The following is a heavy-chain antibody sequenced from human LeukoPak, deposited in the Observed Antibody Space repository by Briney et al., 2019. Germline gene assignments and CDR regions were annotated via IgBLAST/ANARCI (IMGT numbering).Heavy chain of an antibody. Sequence: PGGSLRLSCAASGFTFSSYGMHWVRQAPGKGLEWVAVISYDGSNKYYADSVKGRFTISRDNSKNTLYLQMNSLRAEDTAVYHPTRDGFDYWGQGTLVTVSS. V-gene: IGHV3-30*03. CDR3: TRDGFDY. CDR1: GFTFSSYG. J-gene: IGHJ4*02. CDR2: ISYDGSNK.